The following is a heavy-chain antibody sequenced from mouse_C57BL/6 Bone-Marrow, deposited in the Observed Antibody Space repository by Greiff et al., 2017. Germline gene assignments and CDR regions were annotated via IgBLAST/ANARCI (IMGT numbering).Heavy chain of an antibody. CDR2: ISSGGGYI. CDR1: GFTFSSYA. Sequence: EVKLVESGEGLVKPGGSLKLSCAASGFTFSSYAMSWVRQTPEKRLEWVAYISSGGGYIYYADTVKGRFTISRDNARNALYLQMSSLKSEDTAMYYGTRQDYYHYWYFDVWGTGTTVTVSS. CDR3: TRQDYYHYWYFDV. V-gene: IGHV5-9-1*02. D-gene: IGHD1-1*01. J-gene: IGHJ1*03.